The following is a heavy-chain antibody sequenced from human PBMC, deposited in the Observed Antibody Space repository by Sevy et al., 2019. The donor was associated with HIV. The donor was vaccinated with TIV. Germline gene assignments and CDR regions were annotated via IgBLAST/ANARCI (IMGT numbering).Heavy chain of an antibody. CDR3: ARGPYYYYSMDV. J-gene: IGHJ6*02. Sequence: GSLRLSCAASGFTFSSYDMHWVRQATGKGLEWVSAIGTAGDTYYPGSVKGRFTISRENAKNSLYLQMNSLRAGDTAVYYCARGPYYYYSMDVWGQGTTVTVSS. V-gene: IGHV3-13*01. CDR2: IGTAGDT. CDR1: GFTFSSYD.